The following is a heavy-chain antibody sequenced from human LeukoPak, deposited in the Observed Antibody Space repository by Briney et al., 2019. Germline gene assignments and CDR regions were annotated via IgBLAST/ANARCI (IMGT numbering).Heavy chain of an antibody. CDR1: GDSISGGDCN. V-gene: IGHV4-31*03. D-gene: IGHD1-1*01. Sequence: PSETLSLTCTVSGDSISGGDCNWSWIRQHPGKGLEWMAYIYYSGNTYYNSSLQSRVTISIDTSQNQFSLKLGSVTAADTAVYYCARGGPTRYSYSFDSWGQGTLVTVSS. CDR2: IYYSGNT. CDR3: ARGGPTRYSYSFDS. J-gene: IGHJ5*01.